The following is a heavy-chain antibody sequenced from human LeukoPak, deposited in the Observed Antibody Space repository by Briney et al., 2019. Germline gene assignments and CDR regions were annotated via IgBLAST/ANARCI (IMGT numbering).Heavy chain of an antibody. D-gene: IGHD4-17*01. Sequence: GGSLRLSCAASGFTFSNYWMHWVRQAPGKGLLWVARIHTNGSSTSYADSVKGRFTISRDNSKNTLYLQMDSLRAEDTAVYYCAKVRVRWVTTVTTFDYWGQGTLVTASS. J-gene: IGHJ4*02. CDR2: IHTNGSST. CDR3: AKVRVRWVTTVTTFDY. CDR1: GFTFSNYW. V-gene: IGHV3-74*01.